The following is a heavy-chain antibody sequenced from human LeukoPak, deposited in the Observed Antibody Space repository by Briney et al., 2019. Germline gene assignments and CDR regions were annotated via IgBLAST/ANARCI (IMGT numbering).Heavy chain of an antibody. Sequence: GRSLRLSCSASGFTFSSYSINWVRQAPGKGLEWVSSISSSSSYIYYADSVKGRFTIPRDNAKSSLYLQMNSLRAEDTAVYYCTKGTIWLPFDYWGQGTLVTVSS. J-gene: IGHJ4*02. CDR2: ISSSSSYI. D-gene: IGHD5-18*01. V-gene: IGHV3-21*04. CDR1: GFTFSSYS. CDR3: TKGTIWLPFDY.